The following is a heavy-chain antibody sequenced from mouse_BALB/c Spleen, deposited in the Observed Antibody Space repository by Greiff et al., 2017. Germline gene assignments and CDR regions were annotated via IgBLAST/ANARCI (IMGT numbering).Heavy chain of an antibody. J-gene: IGHJ3*01. CDR1: GFTFSSYG. CDR2: ISSGGSYT. Sequence: EVHLVESGGDLVKPGGSLKLSCATSGFTFSSYGMSWVRQTPDKRLEWVATISSGGSYTYYPDSVKGRFTISRDNAKNTLYLQMSSLKSEDTAMYYCARLRGDYDEGNWFAYWGQGTLVTVSA. CDR3: ARLRGDYDEGNWFAY. D-gene: IGHD2-4*01. V-gene: IGHV5-6*01.